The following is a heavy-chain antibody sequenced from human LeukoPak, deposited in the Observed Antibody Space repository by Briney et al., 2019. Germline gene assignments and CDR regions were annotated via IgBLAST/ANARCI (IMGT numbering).Heavy chain of an antibody. Sequence: SETLSLTCSVSGYSIRSGYQWGWIRQAPGEGLEWIGSINYSGRTYDNPSLKSRVTISIDTSKNQIFLKLRSTTAADTAHYYCARAEINDYNRYWGQGILVIVSS. J-gene: IGHJ4*02. D-gene: IGHD4-11*01. V-gene: IGHV4-38-2*01. CDR2: INYSGRT. CDR1: GYSIRSGYQ. CDR3: ARAEINDYNRY.